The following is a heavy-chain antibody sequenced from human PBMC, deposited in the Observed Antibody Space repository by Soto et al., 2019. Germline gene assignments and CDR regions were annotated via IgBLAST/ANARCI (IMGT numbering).Heavy chain of an antibody. J-gene: IGHJ4*02. CDR3: AGYNSGYYYDY. Sequence: SETLSLTCAVSGYSISSGYYWGWIRQPPGKGLEWIGSIYHSGSTYYNPSLKSRVTISVDTSKNQFSLKLSSVTAADTAVYYCAGYNSGYYYDYWGQGTLVTVSS. D-gene: IGHD3-22*01. CDR1: GYSISSGYY. CDR2: IYHSGST. V-gene: IGHV4-38-2*01.